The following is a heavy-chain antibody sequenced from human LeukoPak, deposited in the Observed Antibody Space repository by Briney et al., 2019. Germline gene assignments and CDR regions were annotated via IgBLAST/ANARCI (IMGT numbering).Heavy chain of an antibody. D-gene: IGHD6-19*01. CDR2: IYTDGST. J-gene: IGHJ3*02. V-gene: IGHV3-66*01. CDR1: GFIVSNNY. Sequence: GGSLRLSCAASGFIVSNNYMSWVRQAPGKGLEWVAAIYTDGSTHYANSVKGRFTISGDNSKNTLYLQMNNLRAEDTAVYYCARYSSGFDAFDIWGQGTVVTVSS. CDR3: ARYSSGFDAFDI.